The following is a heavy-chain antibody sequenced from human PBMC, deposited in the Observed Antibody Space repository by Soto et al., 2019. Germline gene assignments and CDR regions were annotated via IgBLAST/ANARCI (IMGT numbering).Heavy chain of an antibody. D-gene: IGHD3-9*01. Sequence: QVQLVQSGGEVKKPGASVKVSCKASGYTFSNFGISWVRQAPGQGLEWMGWISTDNGSTKYAQNLQGRVTMTTDTTTSTAYMELRSLRSDDTAVYYCTRDAKYYDIMTGYFVNDYWGQGPLVTVSS. CDR1: GYTFSNFG. J-gene: IGHJ4*02. CDR3: TRDAKYYDIMTGYFVNDY. V-gene: IGHV1-18*01. CDR2: ISTDNGST.